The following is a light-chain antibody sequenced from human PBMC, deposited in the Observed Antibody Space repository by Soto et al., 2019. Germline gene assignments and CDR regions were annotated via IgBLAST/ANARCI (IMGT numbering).Light chain of an antibody. Sequence: VLTQPASVSGSPGQSITISCTGTSSDVGSYNLVSWYQQHPGKAPKLMIYEGSKRPSGVSNRFSGSKSGNTASLTISGLQAEDEADYYCCSYAGSSTFPYVFGTGTKVTVL. CDR1: SSDVGSYNL. V-gene: IGLV2-23*03. J-gene: IGLJ1*01. CDR3: CSYAGSSTFPYV. CDR2: EGS.